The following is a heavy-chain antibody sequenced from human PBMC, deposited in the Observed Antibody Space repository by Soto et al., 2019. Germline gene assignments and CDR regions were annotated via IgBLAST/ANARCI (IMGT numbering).Heavy chain of an antibody. CDR3: ARDTGDGTFDF. D-gene: IGHD7-27*01. CDR2: INAGYGNT. CDR1: GYTFSSYA. V-gene: IGHV1-3*01. J-gene: IGHJ4*02. Sequence: QVHLVQSGAEVRKPGASVKVSCKASGYTFSSYAMHWVRQAPGQRLEWMGWINAGYGNTKSSQKFQDRVTFSRDTPARTACMELTRLRSEDTAVYYCARDTGDGTFDFWGQGTLVSVSS.